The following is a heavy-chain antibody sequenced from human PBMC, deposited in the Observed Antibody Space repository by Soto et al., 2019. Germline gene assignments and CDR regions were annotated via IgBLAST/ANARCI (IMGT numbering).Heavy chain of an antibody. V-gene: IGHV4-34*01. J-gene: IGHJ5*02. CDR3: ATGRGGSYRRGPVDP. CDR2: INHSGST. D-gene: IGHD3-16*02. Sequence: QVQLQQRGAGLLKPSETLSLTCAVYGGSFSGYYWSWIRQPPGKGLEWIGEINHSGSTNYNPSLKSRVTISVDTSKNQFSLKLSSVTAADTAVYYCATGRGGSYRRGPVDPWGQGTLVTVSS. CDR1: GGSFSGYY.